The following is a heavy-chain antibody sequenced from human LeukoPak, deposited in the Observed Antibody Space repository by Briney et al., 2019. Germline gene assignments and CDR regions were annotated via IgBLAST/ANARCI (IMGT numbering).Heavy chain of an antibody. CDR3: ARAYGSSGYFQLPIDY. CDR2: ITGSGEST. Sequence: GGSLRLSCAASGFTFSNYAMSWVRQAPGKGLEWVSGITGSGESTPHVDSGKGPFTISTDNAKTTLFLQMNSLGVEDTALYYCARAYGSSGYFQLPIDYWGQGTLVTVSS. V-gene: IGHV3-23*01. CDR1: GFTFSNYA. J-gene: IGHJ4*02. D-gene: IGHD3-22*01.